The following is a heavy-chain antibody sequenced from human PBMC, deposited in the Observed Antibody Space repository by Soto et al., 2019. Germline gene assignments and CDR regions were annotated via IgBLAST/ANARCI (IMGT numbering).Heavy chain of an antibody. CDR1: GYSFYNSG. CDR3: SKNGTSWFAS. Sequence: QVQLVQSGPELKKPGASVKVSCKTSGYSFYNSGISWVRQAPGQGLEWMGWISVFNGYAHYARKFQGRVSMTADTLTSTAYMELRGLRSDDTAMYYCSKNGTSWFASWGQGTPVTVSS. V-gene: IGHV1-18*01. CDR2: ISVFNGYA. J-gene: IGHJ5*01. D-gene: IGHD1-1*01.